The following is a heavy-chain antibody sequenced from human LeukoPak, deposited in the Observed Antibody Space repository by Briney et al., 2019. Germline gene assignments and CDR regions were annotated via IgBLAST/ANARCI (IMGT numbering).Heavy chain of an antibody. CDR3: AKQLGYCSDGSCYFPY. V-gene: IGHV3-23*01. CDR1: GFTFSSYW. CDR2: ISNNGGYT. D-gene: IGHD2-15*01. J-gene: IGHJ4*02. Sequence: GGSLRLSCAASGFTFSSYWMNWARQAPGKGLEWVSAISNNGGYTYYADSVQGRFTISRDNSKSTLCLQMNSLRAEDMAVYYCAKQLGYCSDGSCYFPYWGQGTLVTVSS.